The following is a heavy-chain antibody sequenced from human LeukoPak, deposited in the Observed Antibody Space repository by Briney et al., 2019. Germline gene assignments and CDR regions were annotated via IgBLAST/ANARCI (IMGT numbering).Heavy chain of an antibody. Sequence: PGGSLSLFCEASGFIFSSNGLHWVRHAPGKVLVWVSRVSNDGNTATYADSVKGRFTISRDNAKNMLYLQMNSLRAEDTAVYFCARDKWCRAAAVWGQGTLVTVSS. V-gene: IGHV3-74*01. J-gene: IGHJ4*02. CDR2: VSNDGNTA. CDR1: GFIFSSNG. CDR3: ARDKWCRAAAV. D-gene: IGHD6-25*01.